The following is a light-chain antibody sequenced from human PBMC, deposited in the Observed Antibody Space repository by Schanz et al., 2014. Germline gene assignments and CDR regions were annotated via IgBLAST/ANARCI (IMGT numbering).Light chain of an antibody. J-gene: IGKJ1*01. CDR2: DAS. CDR3: QQYNSFSPWT. Sequence: DIQMTQSPSTLSASVGDRVTITCRASQSIGTWLAWYQQKPRKAPKLLIYDASSLETGAPSRFSGSGSETEFTLTISSLQPDDFATYYCQQYNSFSPWTFGQGTKVEIK. CDR1: QSIGTW. V-gene: IGKV1-5*01.